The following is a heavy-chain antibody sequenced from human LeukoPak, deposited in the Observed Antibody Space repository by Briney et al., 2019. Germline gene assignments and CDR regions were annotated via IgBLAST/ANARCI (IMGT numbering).Heavy chain of an antibody. CDR2: ISSSSSYI. J-gene: IGHJ6*02. V-gene: IGHV3-21*01. CDR1: GFTFSSYS. Sequence: GGSLRLSCAASGFTFSSYSMNWVRQAPGKGLEWVSSISSSSSYIYYADSVKGRFTISRDNAKNSLYLQMNSLRAEDTAVYYCARDRGSVRYYDSSGYFRRYYYYGMDVWGQGTTVTVSS. D-gene: IGHD3-22*01. CDR3: ARDRGSVRYYDSSGYFRRYYYYGMDV.